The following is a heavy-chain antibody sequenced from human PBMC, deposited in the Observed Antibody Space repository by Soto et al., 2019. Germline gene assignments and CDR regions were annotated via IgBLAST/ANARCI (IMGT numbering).Heavy chain of an antibody. D-gene: IGHD3-16*01. CDR2: IYYSGST. CDR1: GGSISSYY. CDR3: ARKGGDRPNFAY. Sequence: SETLSLTCTVSGGSISSYYWSWIRQPPGKGLEWIGYIYYSGSTNYNPSLKSRVTISVDTSKNQFSLKLSSVTAADTAVYYCARKGGDRPNFAYWGQGTLVTVSS. J-gene: IGHJ4*02. V-gene: IGHV4-59*01.